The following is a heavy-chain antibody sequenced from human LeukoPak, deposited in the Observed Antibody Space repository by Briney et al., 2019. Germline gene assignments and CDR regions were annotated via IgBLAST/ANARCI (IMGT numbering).Heavy chain of an antibody. V-gene: IGHV3-23*01. J-gene: IGHJ4*02. Sequence: GGSLRLSCAASGFTFSGYSMSWVRQAPRKAPDWVSTISGSGDATYYADSVKGRFTISRDNSKNTLYVQMNSLRAEDTAVYYCAKDRQSRGSLGFDYWGQGALVIVSS. CDR1: GFTFSGYS. CDR2: ISGSGDAT. CDR3: AKDRQSRGSLGFDY. D-gene: IGHD3-22*01.